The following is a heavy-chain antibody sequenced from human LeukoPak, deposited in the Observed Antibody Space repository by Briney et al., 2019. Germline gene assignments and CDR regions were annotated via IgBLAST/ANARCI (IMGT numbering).Heavy chain of an antibody. D-gene: IGHD3-3*01. Sequence: ASVKVSCKASGYIFTGYGISWVRQAPGQGLEWLGWISPHKGNTNYGQKVQGRVTMTTDTSTSTAYMELRSLRSDDTAVYYCAREFYDVVSGSYSLDMDVWGQGTTVTVSS. CDR1: GYIFTGYG. V-gene: IGHV1-18*01. CDR2: ISPHKGNT. J-gene: IGHJ6*02. CDR3: AREFYDVVSGSYSLDMDV.